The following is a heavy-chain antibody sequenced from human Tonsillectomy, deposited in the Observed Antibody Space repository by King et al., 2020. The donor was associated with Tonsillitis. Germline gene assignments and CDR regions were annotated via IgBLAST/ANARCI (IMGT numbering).Heavy chain of an antibody. CDR3: ARGRGKMSSGWLRRPSRRDWYFDL. CDR2: IYYSGST. J-gene: IGHJ2*01. Sequence: QLQESGPGLVKPSQTLSLTCTVSGGSISSGGYYWSWIRPHPGKGLEWIGYIYYSGSTYYNPSLKSRVTISVDTSKNQFSLKLSSVTAADTAVYYCARGRGKMSSGWLRRPSRRDWYFDLWGRGTLVTVSS. V-gene: IGHV4-31*03. CDR1: GGSISSGGYY. D-gene: IGHD6-19*01.